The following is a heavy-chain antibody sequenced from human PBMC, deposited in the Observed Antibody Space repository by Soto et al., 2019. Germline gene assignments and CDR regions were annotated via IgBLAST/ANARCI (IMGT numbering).Heavy chain of an antibody. CDR2: INHSGST. CDR1: GGSFSGYY. J-gene: IGHJ4*02. Sequence: QVQLQQWGAGLLKPSETLSLTCAVYGGSFSGYYWSWIRQPPGKGLERIGEINHSGSTNYNPSLKSRVTISVNTSKNQFSLKLSSVTAADTAVYYCARGDSWLPGWVLDYWGQGTLVTVSS. CDR3: ARGDSWLPGWVLDY. D-gene: IGHD5-12*01. V-gene: IGHV4-34*01.